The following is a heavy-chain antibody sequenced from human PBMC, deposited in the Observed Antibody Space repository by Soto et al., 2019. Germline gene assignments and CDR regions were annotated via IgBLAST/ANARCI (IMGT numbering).Heavy chain of an antibody. CDR1: GYSFTSYW. J-gene: IGHJ3*02. Sequence: GESLKISCKGSGYSFTSYWIGWVRQMPGKGLEWMGIIYPGDSDTRYSPSFQGQVTISADKSISTAYLQWSSLKASDTAMYYCAIHYSDSSGPIGAFDIWGQGTMVTVS. D-gene: IGHD3-22*01. V-gene: IGHV5-51*01. CDR2: IYPGDSDT. CDR3: AIHYSDSSGPIGAFDI.